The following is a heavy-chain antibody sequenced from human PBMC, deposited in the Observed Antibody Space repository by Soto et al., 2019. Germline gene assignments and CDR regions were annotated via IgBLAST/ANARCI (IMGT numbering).Heavy chain of an antibody. J-gene: IGHJ5*02. CDR1: GYTFTSYD. Sequence: ASVKVSCKASGYTFTSYDINWVRQATGQGLEWMGWMNPNSGNTGYAQKFQGRVTMTRNTSISTAYMELSSLRSEDTAVYYCARDLMLGYSYAYENWFDPWGQGTLVTV. D-gene: IGHD5-18*01. CDR2: MNPNSGNT. CDR3: ARDLMLGYSYAYENWFDP. V-gene: IGHV1-8*01.